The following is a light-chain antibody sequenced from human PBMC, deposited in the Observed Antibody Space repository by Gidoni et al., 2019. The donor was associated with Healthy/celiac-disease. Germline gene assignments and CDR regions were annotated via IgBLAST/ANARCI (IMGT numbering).Light chain of an antibody. CDR1: PSVLYSSNNKNY. CDR3: QQYYSTPYI. V-gene: IGKV4-1*01. Sequence: DIVMTQSPDSLAVSLGERATINCKSSPSVLYSSNNKNYLAWYQQKPGQPPKLLIYWASTRESGVPDRFSGSGSGTDFTLTSSSLQAEDVAVYYCQQYYSTPYIFGPXTKVDIK. CDR2: WAS. J-gene: IGKJ3*01.